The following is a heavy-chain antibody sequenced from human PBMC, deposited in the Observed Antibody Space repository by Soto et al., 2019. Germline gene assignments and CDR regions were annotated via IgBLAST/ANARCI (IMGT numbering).Heavy chain of an antibody. J-gene: IGHJ4*02. CDR2: ISAYNGQT. V-gene: IGHV1-18*01. Sequence: QVQLVQSGAEVKKPGASVKVSCKATGYTFGSYAMIWVRQAPGQGLEWMGYISAYNGQTNYAQKLQGRVTMATDTSTSTAYVELTSLRSDDTAVYYCAREIWSSSGPQNFFDYWGQGTLVTVSS. CDR1: GYTFGSYA. D-gene: IGHD6-25*01. CDR3: AREIWSSSGPQNFFDY.